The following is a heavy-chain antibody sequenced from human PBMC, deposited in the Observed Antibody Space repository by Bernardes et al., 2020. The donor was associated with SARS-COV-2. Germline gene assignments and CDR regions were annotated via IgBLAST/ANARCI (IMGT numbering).Heavy chain of an antibody. Sequence: SETLSITCTVSGGSISSYYWSWIRQPAGTGLEWIGRIYTSGSTNYNPSLKSRVTMSVDTSKNQFSLKLSSVTAADTAVYYCARVGVGRFQHDYGDLDVTYDAFDIWGQGTMVTVSS. CDR2: IYTSGST. V-gene: IGHV4-4*07. J-gene: IGHJ3*02. CDR1: GGSISSYY. CDR3: ARVGVGRFQHDYGDLDVTYDAFDI. D-gene: IGHD4-17*01.